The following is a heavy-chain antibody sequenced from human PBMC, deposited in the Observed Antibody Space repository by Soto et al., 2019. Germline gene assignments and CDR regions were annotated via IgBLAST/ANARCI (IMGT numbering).Heavy chain of an antibody. J-gene: IGHJ4*02. CDR2: ISSSNRTI. CDR3: AREGADSSGYYYHPLDY. Sequence: GGSLRLSCAASGFTFRSYSMNWVRQAPGKGLEWVSYISSSNRTINYADSVKGRFIISRHNAKNSLYLQMHSLRDEDTAVYYCAREGADSSGYYYHPLDYWGQGTLVTVSS. D-gene: IGHD3-22*01. V-gene: IGHV3-48*02. CDR1: GFTFRSYS.